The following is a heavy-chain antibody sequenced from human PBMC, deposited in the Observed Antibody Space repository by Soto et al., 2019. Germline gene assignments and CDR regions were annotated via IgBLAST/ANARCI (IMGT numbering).Heavy chain of an antibody. CDR3: ERDLPPGIAVAGTQRTYYYYGMDV. CDR2: IYYSGST. D-gene: IGHD6-19*01. CDR1: GGSVSSGSYY. Sequence: PSETLSLTCTVSGGSVSSGSYYWSWIRQPPGKGLEWIGYIYYSGSTNYNPSLKSRVTMSVHTSKNQFSLKLSSVTAADTAVYYCERDLPPGIAVAGTQRTYYYYGMDVWGQGNTVTVSS. V-gene: IGHV4-61*01. J-gene: IGHJ6*02.